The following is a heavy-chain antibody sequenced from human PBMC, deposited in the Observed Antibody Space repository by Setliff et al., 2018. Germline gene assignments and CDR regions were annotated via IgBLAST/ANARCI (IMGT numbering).Heavy chain of an antibody. D-gene: IGHD3-16*01. CDR2: INGDGSET. V-gene: IGHV3-7*03. CDR1: GFTFNRHG. J-gene: IGHJ4*02. Sequence: LRLSCAASGFTFNRHGMNWVRQVPGKGLEWVANINGDGSETYYVDSVKGRFTISRDNAKNSLYLQMNSLRAEDTAVYYCARDGGEYWGQGTLVTVSS. CDR3: ARDGGEY.